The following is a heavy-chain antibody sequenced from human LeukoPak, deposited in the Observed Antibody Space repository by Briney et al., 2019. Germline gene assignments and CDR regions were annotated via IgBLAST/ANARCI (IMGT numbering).Heavy chain of an antibody. CDR1: GDSISSNNW. D-gene: IGHD4-17*01. Sequence: SETLSLTCAVSGDSISSNNWWSWVRQPPGKGLQWIAEIYHSGNTNYNPSLKSRVTISVDTSKNQFSLKLSSVTAADTAVYYCARHIRTKRLMTTVTQPAFDIWGQGTMVTVSS. V-gene: IGHV4-4*02. CDR2: IYHSGNT. CDR3: ARHIRTKRLMTTVTQPAFDI. J-gene: IGHJ3*02.